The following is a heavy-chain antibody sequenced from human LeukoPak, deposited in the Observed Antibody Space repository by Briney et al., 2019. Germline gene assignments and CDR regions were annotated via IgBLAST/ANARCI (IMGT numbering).Heavy chain of an antibody. CDR3: AKTQGPSIAARHQTRTDY. J-gene: IGHJ4*02. CDR1: GFTFSSYA. V-gene: IGHV3-23*01. D-gene: IGHD6-6*01. CDR2: ISGSGGST. Sequence: GGSLRLSCAASGFTFSSYAMSWVRQAPGKGLEWVSAISGSGGSTYYADSVKGRFTISRDNSKNTLYLQMNSLRAEDTAVYYCAKTQGPSIAARHQTRTDYWGQGTQVTVSS.